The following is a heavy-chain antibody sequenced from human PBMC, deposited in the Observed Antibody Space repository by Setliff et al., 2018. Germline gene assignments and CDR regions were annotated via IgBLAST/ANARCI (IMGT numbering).Heavy chain of an antibody. Sequence: SVKVSCKASGGTFSGYAFSWVRQAPGQGLQWVGGITPIFETAHYAQKFQGRVTMTRDTSTSTVYMEFSSLKSDDTAVYYCARGGVAAAGRKGVFEYWGQGTLVTVSS. D-gene: IGHD6-13*01. V-gene: IGHV1-69*05. CDR3: ARGGVAAAGRKGVFEY. CDR1: GGTFSGYA. CDR2: ITPIFETA. J-gene: IGHJ4*02.